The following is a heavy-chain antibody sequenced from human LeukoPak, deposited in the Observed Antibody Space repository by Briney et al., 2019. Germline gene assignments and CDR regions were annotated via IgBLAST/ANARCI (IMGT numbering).Heavy chain of an antibody. CDR2: IYYSGST. CDR3: YSYGFPDWFDP. Sequence: SETLSLTCTVSGGSISSSSYYWGWIRQPPGKGLEWIGSIYYSGSTYYNPSLKSRVTISVDTSKNQFSLKLSSVTAADTAVYYSYSYGFPDWFDPWGQGTLVTVSS. CDR1: GGSISSSSYY. J-gene: IGHJ5*02. D-gene: IGHD5-18*01. V-gene: IGHV4-39*01.